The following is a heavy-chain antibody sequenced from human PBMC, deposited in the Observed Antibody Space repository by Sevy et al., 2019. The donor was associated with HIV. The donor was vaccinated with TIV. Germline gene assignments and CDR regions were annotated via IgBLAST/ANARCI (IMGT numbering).Heavy chain of an antibody. CDR1: GFTFSSYA. CDR2: ISYDGSNK. D-gene: IGHD2-15*01. V-gene: IGHV3-30-3*01. Sequence: GGSLRLSCAASGFTFSSYAMHWVRQAPGKGLEWVAVISYDGSNKYYADSVKGRFTISRDNSKNTLYLQMNSLRAEDTAGYYCARDDIVVVVAATLHYYYGMDVWGQGTTVTVSS. CDR3: ARDDIVVVVAATLHYYYGMDV. J-gene: IGHJ6*02.